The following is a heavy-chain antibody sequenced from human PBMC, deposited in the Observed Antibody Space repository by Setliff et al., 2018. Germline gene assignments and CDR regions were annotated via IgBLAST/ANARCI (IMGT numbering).Heavy chain of an antibody. CDR2: INPNTGDT. V-gene: IGHV1-2*02. J-gene: IGHJ5*02. CDR3: ARSGKFGMRFWFDQ. Sequence: ASVKVSCKASGNRFTDFFLHWVRQAPGQGLEWMGWINPNTGDTHYAQKFQGRVTMTGDTSINTAYMELSSLTSDDTAFYYCARSGKFGMRFWFDQWGQGTLVTVS. D-gene: IGHD1-26*01. CDR1: GNRFTDFF.